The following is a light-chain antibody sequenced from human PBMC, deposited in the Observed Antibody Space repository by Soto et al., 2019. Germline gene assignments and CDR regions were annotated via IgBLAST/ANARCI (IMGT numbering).Light chain of an antibody. J-gene: IGKJ2*01. CDR1: QRILYSSDNKNY. CDR3: QQYYNTPYT. Sequence: DIVMTQSPDSLAVSLGERATINCKSSQRILYSSDNKNYLAWYQQRPGQPPKLLISWASTRESGVPDRFSGSGSGTDFTLTISSLQAEDVAVYYCQQYYNTPYTFGQGTKLEIK. V-gene: IGKV4-1*01. CDR2: WAS.